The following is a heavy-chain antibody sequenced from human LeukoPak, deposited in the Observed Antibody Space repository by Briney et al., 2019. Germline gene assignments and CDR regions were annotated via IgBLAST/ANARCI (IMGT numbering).Heavy chain of an antibody. CDR3: ARETGGAVGSTDFDY. Sequence: GGSLRLSCAASGFTFSSYGMHWVRQAPGKGLEWVAVIWYDGSNKYYADSVKGRFTISRDNSKNTLYLQMNSLRAEDTAVYYCARETGGAVGSTDFDYWGQGTLVTVSP. J-gene: IGHJ4*02. D-gene: IGHD4-17*01. V-gene: IGHV3-33*01. CDR2: IWYDGSNK. CDR1: GFTFSSYG.